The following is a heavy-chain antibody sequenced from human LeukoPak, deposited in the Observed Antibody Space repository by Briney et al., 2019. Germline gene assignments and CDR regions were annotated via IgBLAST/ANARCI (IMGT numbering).Heavy chain of an antibody. D-gene: IGHD3-3*01. V-gene: IGHV3-33*01. CDR3: ARDRAYYDFWSGYYTYYYGMDV. Sequence: GGSLRLSCAASGFTFSSYGMHWVRQAPGKGLEWVAVIWYDGSNKYYADSVKGRFTISRDNSKHTLYLQMNSLRAEDTAVYYCARDRAYYDFWSGYYTYYYGMDVWGQGTTVTVSS. J-gene: IGHJ6*02. CDR1: GFTFSSYG. CDR2: IWYDGSNK.